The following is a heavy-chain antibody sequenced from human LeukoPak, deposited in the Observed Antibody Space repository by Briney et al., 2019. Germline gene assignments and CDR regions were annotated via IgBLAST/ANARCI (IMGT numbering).Heavy chain of an antibody. Sequence: PGGSLRLSCAASGFTFSSYRMSWVRQAPGKGLEWVANIKQDGSEKYYVDSVKGRFTISRDNAKNSLYLQMNSLRAEDTAVYYCARDRVRHGWLHPACDYWGQGTLVTVSS. V-gene: IGHV3-7*01. J-gene: IGHJ4*02. CDR2: IKQDGSEK. D-gene: IGHD5-24*01. CDR1: GFTFSSYR. CDR3: ARDRVRHGWLHPACDY.